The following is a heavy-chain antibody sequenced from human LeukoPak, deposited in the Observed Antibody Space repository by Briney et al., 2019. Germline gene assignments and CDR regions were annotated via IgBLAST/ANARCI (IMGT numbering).Heavy chain of an antibody. J-gene: IGHJ6*04. CDR1: GFTFSSYA. V-gene: IGHV3-30*04. CDR2: ISYDGSNK. Sequence: PGRSLRLSCAASGFTFSSYAMHWVRQAPGKGLEWVAVISYDGSNKYYADSVKGRFTISRDNSKNTLYLQMNSLRAEDTAVYYCARDLDDILTGAYYYYYGKDVWGKGTTVTVSS. CDR3: ARDLDDILTGAYYYYYGKDV. D-gene: IGHD3-9*01.